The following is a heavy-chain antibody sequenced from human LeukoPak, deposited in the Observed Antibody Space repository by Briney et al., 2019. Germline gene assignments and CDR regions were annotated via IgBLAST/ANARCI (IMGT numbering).Heavy chain of an antibody. CDR2: INEDGSTT. V-gene: IGHV3-74*01. CDR1: GFTFSSNW. Sequence: GGSLRLSCAASGFTFSSNWMHWVRQAPGKGLVWVSRINEDGSTTNYADSVKGRSTIFRDNAKNTLYLQMNSLRAEDTAVYYCARDGAGSYYSDYWGQGTLVTVSS. CDR3: ARDGAGSYYSDY. J-gene: IGHJ4*02. D-gene: IGHD1-26*01.